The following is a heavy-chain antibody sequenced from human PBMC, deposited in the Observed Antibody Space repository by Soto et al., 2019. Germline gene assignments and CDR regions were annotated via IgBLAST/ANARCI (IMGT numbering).Heavy chain of an antibody. J-gene: IGHJ5*02. V-gene: IGHV4-31*03. CDR1: GGSISSGGYY. CDR3: AREGGSSRWYNWFDP. D-gene: IGHD6-13*01. Sequence: QVQLQESGPGLVKPSQTLSLTCTVSGGSISSGGYYWSWIRQHPGKGLEWIGYIYYSGSTYYNPYVKSRVTISVDTSKTQFSPKLSSVTAADTAVYYCAREGGSSRWYNWFDPWGQGTLVTVSS. CDR2: IYYSGST.